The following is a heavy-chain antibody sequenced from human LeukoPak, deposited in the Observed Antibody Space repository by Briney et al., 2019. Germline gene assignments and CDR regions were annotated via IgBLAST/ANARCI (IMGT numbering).Heavy chain of an antibody. V-gene: IGHV4-34*01. J-gene: IGHJ6*02. D-gene: IGHD2-2*03. Sequence: SETLSLTCAVYGGSFSGYYWSWIRQPPGKGLEWIGEINHSGSTNYNPSLKSRVTISVDTSKNQFSLKLSSVTAADTAVYYCARGPKGGYCSSTSCYQAPYYYYGMDVWGQGTTVTVSS. CDR2: INHSGST. CDR3: ARGPKGGYCSSTSCYQAPYYYYGMDV. CDR1: GGSFSGYY.